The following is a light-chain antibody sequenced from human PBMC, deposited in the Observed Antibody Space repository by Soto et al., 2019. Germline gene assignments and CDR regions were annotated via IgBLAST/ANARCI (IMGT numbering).Light chain of an antibody. J-gene: IGKJ1*01. Sequence: VMNQSPLSLPANLGSPASMSCPSCQILVYSDGNTYLYWYVQKPGQPPQPLIHEVSNRFSGVPARFSGSGSGTDFTLKISRVEAEDVGVYYCMQSILLLWTFGQGTKVDI. V-gene: IGKV2D-29*01. CDR3: MQSILLLWT. CDR2: EVS. CDR1: QILVYSDGNTY.